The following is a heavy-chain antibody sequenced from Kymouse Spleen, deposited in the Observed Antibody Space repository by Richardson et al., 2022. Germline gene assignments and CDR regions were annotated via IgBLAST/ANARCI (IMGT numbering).Heavy chain of an antibody. J-gene: IGHJ3*02. CDR2: INHSGST. V-gene: IGHV4-34*01. Sequence: QVQLQQWGAGLLKPSETLSLTCAVYGGSFSGYYWSWIRQPPGKGLEWIGEINHSGSTNYNPSLKSRVTISVDTSKNQFSLKLSSVTAADTAVYYCARENFDAFDIWGQGTMVTVSS. CDR3: ARENFDAFDI. CDR1: GGSFSGYY. D-gene: IGHD1-7*01.